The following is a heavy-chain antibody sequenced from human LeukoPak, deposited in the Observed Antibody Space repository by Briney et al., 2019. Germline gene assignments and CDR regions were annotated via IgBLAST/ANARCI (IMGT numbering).Heavy chain of an antibody. V-gene: IGHV1-2*02. CDR1: GYTFTGYY. Sequence: ASVKVSCKASGYTFTGYYMHWVRQAPGQGLEWMGWINPNSGGTNYAQKFQGRVTMTRDTSISTAYMELSRLRSDDTAVYYCAGIAAAGTDWFDPWGQGTLVTVSS. CDR2: INPNSGGT. J-gene: IGHJ5*02. CDR3: AGIAAAGTDWFDP. D-gene: IGHD6-13*01.